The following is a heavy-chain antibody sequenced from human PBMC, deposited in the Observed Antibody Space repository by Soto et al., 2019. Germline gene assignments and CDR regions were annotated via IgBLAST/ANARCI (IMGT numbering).Heavy chain of an antibody. J-gene: IGHJ4*02. D-gene: IGHD6-19*01. Sequence: GGSLRLSCAASGFAFSSYAMHWVRRAPGKGLEWVAVISYDASNKYYADSVKGRFTISRDNSKKTMYLQMSSLRAEDTAVYYCARPFSSGWYGDFDYWGQGTLVTVSS. CDR3: ARPFSSGWYGDFDY. CDR1: GFAFSSYA. V-gene: IGHV3-30-3*01. CDR2: ISYDASNK.